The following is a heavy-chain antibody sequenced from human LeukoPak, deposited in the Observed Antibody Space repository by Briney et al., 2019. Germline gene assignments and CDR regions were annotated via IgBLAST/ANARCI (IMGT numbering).Heavy chain of an antibody. CDR3: ARDGPRSGYDLGHFDN. Sequence: SETLSLTCIVSGGSISNYFWSWVRQPAGKGLEWIGRIYSTGRSDYNPSIKSRITMSVDTSKNQFSLKLSAVTAADTAVYYCARDGPRSGYDLGHFDNLGQGTLVTASS. D-gene: IGHD5-12*01. J-gene: IGHJ4*02. V-gene: IGHV4-4*07. CDR1: GGSISNYF. CDR2: IYSTGRS.